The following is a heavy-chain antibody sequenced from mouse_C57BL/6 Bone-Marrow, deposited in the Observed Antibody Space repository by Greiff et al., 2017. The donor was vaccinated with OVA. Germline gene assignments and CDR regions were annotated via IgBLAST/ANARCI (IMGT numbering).Heavy chain of an antibody. V-gene: IGHV14-4*01. CDR3: TTCSTHYYGSSYWYFDV. CDR2: IDPENGDT. D-gene: IGHD1-1*01. J-gene: IGHJ1*03. Sequence: EVQVVESGAELVRPGASVKLSCTASGFNIKDDYMHWVKQRPEQGLEWIGWIDPENGDTEYASKFQGKATITADTSSNTAYLQLSSLTSEDTAVYYCTTCSTHYYGSSYWYFDVWGTGTTVTVSS. CDR1: GFNIKDDY.